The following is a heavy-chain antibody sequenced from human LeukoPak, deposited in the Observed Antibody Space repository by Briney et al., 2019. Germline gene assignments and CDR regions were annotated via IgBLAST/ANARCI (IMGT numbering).Heavy chain of an antibody. CDR2: IYPGNSDT. Sequence: GESLRISCKGSGYSFTAYWIGWVRQMPGKGLEWMGIIYPGNSDTKYSPSLQGQVTISADKSISTAYLQWNSLKASDTAMYYCARQAGRWLRSSFDIWGQGTMVTVSS. CDR3: ARQAGRWLRSSFDI. D-gene: IGHD5-24*01. V-gene: IGHV5-51*01. J-gene: IGHJ3*02. CDR1: GYSFTAYW.